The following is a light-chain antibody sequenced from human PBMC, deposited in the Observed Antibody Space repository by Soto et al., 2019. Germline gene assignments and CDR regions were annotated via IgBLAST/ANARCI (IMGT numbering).Light chain of an antibody. Sequence: QSALTQPASVSGSPGQSITISCTGTSSDVGGYSYVSWYQQHPGKAPKLMIYDVNNRPSGVSNRFSGSKSGNTASLTISGLQAEDDADYYCSSYTYSRTLNVFGTGTKLTVL. CDR3: SSYTYSRTLNV. CDR2: DVN. V-gene: IGLV2-14*01. CDR1: SSDVGGYSY. J-gene: IGLJ1*01.